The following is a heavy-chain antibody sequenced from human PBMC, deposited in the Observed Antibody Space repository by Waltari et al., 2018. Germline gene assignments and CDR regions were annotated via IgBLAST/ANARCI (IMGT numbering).Heavy chain of an antibody. D-gene: IGHD6-13*01. V-gene: IGHV5-51*01. CDR2: IYPGDSDT. J-gene: IGHJ6*02. CDR3: ARQRRQQLTPYYYYGMDV. CDR1: GYSFTSYW. Sequence: EVQLVQSGADVKKPGESLKISFKGSGYSFTSYWIGWVRQMPGKGLEWMGLIYPGDSDTRYSPSVQGQVTISADKSISTAYLQWSSLKASDTAMYYCARQRRQQLTPYYYYGMDVWGQGTTVTVSS.